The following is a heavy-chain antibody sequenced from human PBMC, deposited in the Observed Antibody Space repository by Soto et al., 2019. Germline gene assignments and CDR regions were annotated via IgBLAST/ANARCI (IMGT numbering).Heavy chain of an antibody. D-gene: IGHD4-17*01. V-gene: IGHV4-59*01. J-gene: IGHJ4*02. CDR1: GGSISSYY. Sequence: PSETLSLTCTVSGGSISSYYWSWIRQPPGKGLEWIGYIYYSGSTDYNPSLKSRVTISVDTSKNQFSLKLSSVTAADTAVYYCARDRGSGGDYSYWGQGTLVTVSS. CDR3: ARDRGSGGDYSY. CDR2: IYYSGST.